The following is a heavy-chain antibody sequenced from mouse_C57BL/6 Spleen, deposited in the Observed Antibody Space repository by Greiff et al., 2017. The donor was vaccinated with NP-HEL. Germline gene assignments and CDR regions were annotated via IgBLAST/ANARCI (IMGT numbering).Heavy chain of an antibody. J-gene: IGHJ3*01. CDR1: GFTFSSYT. Sequence: EVMLVESGGGLVKPGGSLKLSCAASGFTFSSYTMSWVRQTPEKRLEWVATISGGGGNTYYPDSVKGRFTISRDNAKNTLYLQMSSLRSEDTALYYCARHKAYYSNVPAWFAYWGQGTLVTVSA. CDR3: ARHKAYYSNVPAWFAY. V-gene: IGHV5-9*01. CDR2: ISGGGGNT. D-gene: IGHD2-5*01.